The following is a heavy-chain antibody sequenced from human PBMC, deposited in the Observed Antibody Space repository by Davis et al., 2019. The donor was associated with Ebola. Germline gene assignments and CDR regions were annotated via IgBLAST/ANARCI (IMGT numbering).Heavy chain of an antibody. CDR3: ARDLSYSYYYHYYGMDV. Sequence: ASVKVSCKASGYTFTSYDINWVRQAPGQGLEWMGGINPISGDTNYAEKFQGRVTMTRDTSISTVYMELTSLRSDDTAVYYCARDLSYSYYYHYYGMDVWGQGTTVTVSS. CDR1: GYTFTSYD. J-gene: IGHJ6*02. CDR2: INPISGDT. V-gene: IGHV1-2*02. D-gene: IGHD3-10*01.